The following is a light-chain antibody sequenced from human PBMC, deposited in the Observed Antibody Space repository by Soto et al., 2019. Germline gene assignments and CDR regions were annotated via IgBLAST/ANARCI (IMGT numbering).Light chain of an antibody. CDR3: QQYGNSPPYT. J-gene: IGKJ2*01. V-gene: IGKV3-20*01. Sequence: EIVLTQSPGTLSLSPGERAILSCRASQSVSSSYLAWYQQKPGQAPRLLIYGASSRATDIPDRFSGSGSGTDFTLTISGLEPEDFAVYYCQQYGNSPPYTFGQGTKLEIK. CDR2: GAS. CDR1: QSVSSSY.